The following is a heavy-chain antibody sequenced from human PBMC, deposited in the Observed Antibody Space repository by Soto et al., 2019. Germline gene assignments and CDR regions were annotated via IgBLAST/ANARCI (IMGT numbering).Heavy chain of an antibody. CDR1: GYTFTNNV. D-gene: IGHD5-18*01. Sequence: QVHLVQSGAEVKKPGASVKVSCKTSGYTFTNNVIHWMRQAPGQRLEWMGWVNAGNDNTKWSREFQGRLTLTKDTSSTTAYMELSSLTSEDTAIYFCAREVPYGYSRFDYWGQGTLVTVSS. J-gene: IGHJ4*02. CDR2: VNAGNDNT. V-gene: IGHV1-3*01. CDR3: AREVPYGYSRFDY.